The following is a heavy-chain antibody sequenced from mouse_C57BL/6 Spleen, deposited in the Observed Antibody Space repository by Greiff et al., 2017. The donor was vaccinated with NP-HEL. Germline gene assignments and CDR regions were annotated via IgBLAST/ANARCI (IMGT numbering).Heavy chain of an antibody. V-gene: IGHV1-9*01. CDR2: ILPGSGST. CDR1: GYTFTGYW. J-gene: IGHJ3*01. CDR3: ARSGGYYYGSSYFAY. Sequence: QVQLKESGAELMKPGASVKLSCKATGYTFTGYWIEWVKQRPGHGLEWIGEILPGSGSTNYNEKFEGKATFTADTSSNTAYMQLSSLTTEDSAIYYCARSGGYYYGSSYFAYWGQGTLVTVSA. D-gene: IGHD1-1*01.